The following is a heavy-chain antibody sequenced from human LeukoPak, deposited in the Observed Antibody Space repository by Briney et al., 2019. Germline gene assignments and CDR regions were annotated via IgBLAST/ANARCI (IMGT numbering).Heavy chain of an antibody. CDR3: ARGVSPDVYYYYGMDV. CDR2: INHSGST. Sequence: PSETLSLTCAVYGGSFSGYYWSWIRQPPGKGLEWIGEINHSGSTNYNPSLKSRVTISVDTSKNQFSLKLSSVTAADTAVYYCARGVSPDVYYYYGMDVWGQGTTVTVSS. V-gene: IGHV4-34*01. CDR1: GGSFSGYY. D-gene: IGHD2-2*01. J-gene: IGHJ6*02.